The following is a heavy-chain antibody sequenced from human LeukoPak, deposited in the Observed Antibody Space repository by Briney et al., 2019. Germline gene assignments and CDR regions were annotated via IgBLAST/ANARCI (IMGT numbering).Heavy chain of an antibody. D-gene: IGHD5-12*01. CDR3: ARWSVATATDY. Sequence: GGSLRLSCAASGFTFSSYVMHWVRQAPGKGLEWVALISYDGTIKYYADSVKGRFTISRDNPKNTLYLQVNGLTAEDTAVYFCARWSVATATDYWGQGTLVTVSS. J-gene: IGHJ4*02. V-gene: IGHV3-30*04. CDR1: GFTFSSYV. CDR2: ISYDGTIK.